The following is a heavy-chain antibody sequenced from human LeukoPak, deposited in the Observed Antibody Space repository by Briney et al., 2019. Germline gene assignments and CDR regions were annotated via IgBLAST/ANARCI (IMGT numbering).Heavy chain of an antibody. J-gene: IGHJ4*02. V-gene: IGHV4-39*01. Sequence: PSETLSLTCTVSGGSISSSSYYWGWIRQPPGKGLEWIGSIYYSGSTYYNPSLKSRVTISVDTSKNQFSLKLSSVTAADTAVYYCARLGRYFDWLSAFDYWGQGTLVTVSS. D-gene: IGHD3-9*01. CDR2: IYYSGST. CDR1: GGSISSSSYY. CDR3: ARLGRYFDWLSAFDY.